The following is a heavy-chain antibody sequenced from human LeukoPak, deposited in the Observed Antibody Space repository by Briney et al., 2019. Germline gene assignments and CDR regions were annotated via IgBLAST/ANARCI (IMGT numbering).Heavy chain of an antibody. CDR2: IYPGDSDT. J-gene: IGHJ4*02. CDR1: GYSFTHYW. V-gene: IGHV5-51*01. CDR3: ARSIYSDY. D-gene: IGHD1-26*01. Sequence: GESLKISCKGSGYSFTHYWIAWVRQMPGKGLEWMGIIYPGDSDTRYSPSFQGQVTFSADKSIATAYLQWSSLKASDTAVYYCARSIYSDYWGQGTLVTVSS.